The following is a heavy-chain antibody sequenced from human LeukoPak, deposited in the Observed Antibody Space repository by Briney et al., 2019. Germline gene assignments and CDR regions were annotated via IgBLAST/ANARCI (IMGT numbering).Heavy chain of an antibody. D-gene: IGHD5-12*01. CDR3: ARVFGGHEIGF. J-gene: IGHJ4*02. CDR1: GYTFTTYD. CDR2: MNPKSGNT. Sequence: ASVRVSCKASGYTFTTYDINWVRQATGQGLEWMGWMNPKSGNTAYAQKFQGRVTMIRNTSIDTAYLEMSSLRSEDTAMYYCARVFGGHEIGFWGQGTQVTVSS. V-gene: IGHV1-8*01.